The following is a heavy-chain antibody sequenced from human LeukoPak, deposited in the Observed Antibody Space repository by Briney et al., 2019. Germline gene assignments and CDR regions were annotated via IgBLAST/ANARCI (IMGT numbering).Heavy chain of an antibody. J-gene: IGHJ6*02. Sequence: GGSLRLSCTASGFTFGDYAMSWFRQAPGKGLEWVGFIRSKAYGGTTEYAASVKGRFTISRDDSKSIAYLQMNSLKTEDTAVYYCTRGWLVDYYYYGMDVWGQGTTVTVSS. D-gene: IGHD6-19*01. CDR2: IRSKAYGGTT. CDR3: TRGWLVDYYYYGMDV. V-gene: IGHV3-49*03. CDR1: GFTFGDYA.